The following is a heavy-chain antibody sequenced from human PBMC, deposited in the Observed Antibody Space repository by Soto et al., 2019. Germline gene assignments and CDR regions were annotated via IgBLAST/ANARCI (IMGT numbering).Heavy chain of an antibody. CDR1: GFDFSSYD. Sequence: PGGSLILSCVASGFDFSSYDMHWVRQAPGKGLEWVTAISYDGSNEYYGDSVKGRFTISRDNSENTLYLHMNSLRAEDTAVYYCAREGGGYYDILTGYYIGFDYWGQGTLVTVSS. J-gene: IGHJ4*02. D-gene: IGHD3-9*01. CDR3: AREGGGYYDILTGYYIGFDY. CDR2: ISYDGSNE. V-gene: IGHV3-30*03.